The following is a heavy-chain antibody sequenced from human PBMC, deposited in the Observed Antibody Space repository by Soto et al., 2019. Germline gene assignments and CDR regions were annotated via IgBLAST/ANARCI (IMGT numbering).Heavy chain of an antibody. CDR1: GFTVSSNY. V-gene: IGHV3-66*01. Sequence: EVQLVESGGDLVQPGGSLRLSCAASGFTVSSNYMSWVRQAPGKGLEWISIIYSAGNTYYADSVKGRFTISRDNSKNTLYLQMNSLGAEDTAVYYCARDFVVGGPTINYYYGMDGWGQGTTVTVSS. CDR2: IYSAGNT. CDR3: ARDFVVGGPTINYYYGMDG. J-gene: IGHJ6*02. D-gene: IGHD1-26*01.